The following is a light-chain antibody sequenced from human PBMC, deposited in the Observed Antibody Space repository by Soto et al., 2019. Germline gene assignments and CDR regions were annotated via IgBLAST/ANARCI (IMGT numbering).Light chain of an antibody. Sequence: QSVLTQPPSVSGAPGQRVTISCTGSGSNIGAGYDVHWYQQLPGTAPKLLIYGNSNRPSGVPDRFSGSKSGTSASLAITGLQAEDEADYYCQSYDSSSWVFGGGTKLTVL. J-gene: IGLJ3*02. CDR1: GSNIGAGYD. CDR2: GNS. CDR3: QSYDSSSWV. V-gene: IGLV1-40*01.